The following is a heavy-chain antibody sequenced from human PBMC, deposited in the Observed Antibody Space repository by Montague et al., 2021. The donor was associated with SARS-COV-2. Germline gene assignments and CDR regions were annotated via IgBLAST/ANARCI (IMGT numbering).Heavy chain of an antibody. J-gene: IGHJ6*02. Sequence: SETLSLTCAVSGGSISSREWRSWVRQPPGKGLEWIGEIHQSASGITNXXXSLTSRVTISIDQSKNYFSLNLTSMTAADTAVYYCGGTWVYFSPVDVWGQGTTVIVSS. V-gene: IGHV4-4*02. CDR2: IHQSASGIT. CDR1: GGSISSREW. D-gene: IGHD3-3*01. CDR3: GGTWVYFSPVDV.